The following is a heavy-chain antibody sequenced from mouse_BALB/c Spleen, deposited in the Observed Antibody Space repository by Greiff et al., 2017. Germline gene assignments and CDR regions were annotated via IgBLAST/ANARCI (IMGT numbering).Heavy chain of an antibody. D-gene: IGHD1-1*01. J-gene: IGHJ2*01. CDR3: ARYNYGSSYDY. Sequence: VQLQQSGAELARPGASVKLSCKASGYTFTSYWMQWVKQRPGQGLEWIGAIYPGDGDTRYTQKFKGKATLTADKSSSTAYMQLSSLASEDSAVYYCARYNYGSSYDYWGQGTTLTVSS. CDR2: IYPGDGDT. CDR1: GYTFTSYW. V-gene: IGHV1-87*01.